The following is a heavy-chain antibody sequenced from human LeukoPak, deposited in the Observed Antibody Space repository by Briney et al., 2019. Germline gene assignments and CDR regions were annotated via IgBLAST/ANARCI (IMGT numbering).Heavy chain of an antibody. V-gene: IGHV4-59*08. D-gene: IGHD3-16*01. Sequence: SETLSLTCSVSGGSIGSYYWSWIRQPPGKGLEWIGYIYYTGSTNYNPSLKSRVTISLDTSKNQFSLKLSSVTAADTAVYYCARRGVSEVYFDCWGQGTLVTVSS. CDR2: IYYTGST. CDR1: GGSIGSYY. J-gene: IGHJ4*02. CDR3: ARRGVSEVYFDC.